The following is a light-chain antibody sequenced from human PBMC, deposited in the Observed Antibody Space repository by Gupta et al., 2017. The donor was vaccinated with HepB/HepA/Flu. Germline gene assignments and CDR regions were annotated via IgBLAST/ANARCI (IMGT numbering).Light chain of an antibody. Sequence: DIVMTQSPLSLTVTPGEPASISCRSSQSLLHSNGYNYLDWYLQKPGQSPQLLIYLGSSRASGVPDRFSGSGSGTDFTLKISIVDAEDVRVYYCGRALQTRRSFGQGTKLEIK. V-gene: IGKV2-28*01. CDR3: GRALQTRRS. CDR2: LGS. CDR1: QSLLHSNGYNY. J-gene: IGKJ2*03.